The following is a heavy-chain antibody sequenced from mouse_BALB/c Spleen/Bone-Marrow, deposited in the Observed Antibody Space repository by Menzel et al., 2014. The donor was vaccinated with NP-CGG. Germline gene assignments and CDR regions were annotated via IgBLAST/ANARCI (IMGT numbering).Heavy chain of an antibody. CDR1: GFTFSDAW. D-gene: IGHD1-2*01. J-gene: IGHJ4*01. CDR2: IRSNSNNHAT. V-gene: IGHV6-6*01. CDR3: TDLLRLRRDY. Sequence: VQLKESGGGLVQPGGSMKLSCAASGFTFSDAWMDWVRQSPEKGLEWVAEIRSNSNNHATYYAESVKGRFTISRDDSKSTVYLQTNSLRPEDTGIYYCTDLLRLRRDYWGQGTSVTVSS.